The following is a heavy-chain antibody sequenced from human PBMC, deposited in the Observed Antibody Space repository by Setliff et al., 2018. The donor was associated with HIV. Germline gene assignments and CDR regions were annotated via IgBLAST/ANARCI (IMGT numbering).Heavy chain of an antibody. CDR2: ISNSGKI. V-gene: IGHV4-28*05. J-gene: IGHJ3*02. CDR3: ARTVPHSAAQDAFDI. D-gene: IGHD4-4*01. CDR1: GGSVSTNEW. Sequence: SETLSLTCTVSGGSVSTNEWWGWIRQPPGKGLAWIGYISNSGKIYYDPSLNSRVTLSADTSKNQLSLKLTSVTAEDTGVYYCARTVPHSAAQDAFDIWGQGTVVTVS.